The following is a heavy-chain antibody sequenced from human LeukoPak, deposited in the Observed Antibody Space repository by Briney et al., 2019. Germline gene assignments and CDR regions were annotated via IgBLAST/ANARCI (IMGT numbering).Heavy chain of an antibody. V-gene: IGHV3-53*01. CDR2: IYSGGST. D-gene: IGHD4-17*01. CDR1: GFTVSSND. Sequence: PGGSLRLSCAASGFTVSSNDMSWVRQAPGKGLERISVIYSGGSTDYADSVKGRLTISRDNSKNTLYLQMNSLRAEDTAVYYCARVVDHDYGDYYLDYWGQGTLVTVPS. CDR3: ARVVDHDYGDYYLDY. J-gene: IGHJ4*02.